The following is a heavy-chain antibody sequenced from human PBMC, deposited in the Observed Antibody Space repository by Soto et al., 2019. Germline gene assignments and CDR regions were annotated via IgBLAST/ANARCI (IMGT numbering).Heavy chain of an antibody. J-gene: IGHJ6*03. CDR2: INHSGST. Sequence: SLTCAVYGGSFSGYYWSWIRQPPGKGLEWIGEINHSGSTNYNPSLKSRVTISVDTSKNQFSLKLSSVTAADTAVYYCATAAGSRYCSGGSCRYYYYYYYMDVWGKGTTVTVSS. CDR3: ATAAGSRYCSGGSCRYYYYYYYMDV. D-gene: IGHD2-15*01. CDR1: GGSFSGYY. V-gene: IGHV4-34*01.